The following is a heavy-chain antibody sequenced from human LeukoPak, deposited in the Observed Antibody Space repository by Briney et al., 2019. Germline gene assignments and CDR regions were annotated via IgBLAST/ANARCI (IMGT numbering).Heavy chain of an antibody. CDR1: GGSISSYY. J-gene: IGHJ4*02. Sequence: SETLSLTCTVSGGSISSYYWSWIRQPAGKGLEWIGHIYTSGSTTYYDSGSTDYNPSLKRRVTISLDRSKNQFSLKLSSVTAADTAVYYCAAFLSGTYWYFDYWGQGALVTVSS. CDR2: IYTSGST. D-gene: IGHD1-26*01. CDR3: AAFLSGTYWYFDY. V-gene: IGHV4-4*07.